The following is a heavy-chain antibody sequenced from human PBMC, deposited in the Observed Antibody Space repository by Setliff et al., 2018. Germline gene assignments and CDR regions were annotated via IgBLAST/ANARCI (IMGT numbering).Heavy chain of an antibody. CDR3: ATHFSDYDILTGYYPFDY. V-gene: IGHV4-4*02. D-gene: IGHD3-9*01. Sequence: SETLSLTCAVSGDSISSGNWWSWVRQPPEKGLEWIGEINHSGNTNYNPSLKSRVTISVDTSKNHFSLKLTSVTAADTAVYYCATHFSDYDILTGYYPFDYWGQGTLVTVSS. J-gene: IGHJ4*02. CDR2: INHSGNT. CDR1: GDSISSGNW.